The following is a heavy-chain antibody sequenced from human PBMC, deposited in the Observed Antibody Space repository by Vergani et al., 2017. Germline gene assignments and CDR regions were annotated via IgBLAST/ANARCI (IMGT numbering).Heavy chain of an antibody. J-gene: IGHJ3*02. V-gene: IGHV3-30*02. D-gene: IGHD3-10*01. CDR1: GFTFSSYG. CDR2: IRYDGSNK. CDR3: AKFGSYGSGGDAFDI. Sequence: QVQLVESGGGVVQPGGSLSLSCAASGFTFSSYGMHWVRQAPGKGLEWVAFIRYDGSNKYYADSVKGRFTISRDNSKNTLYLQMNSLRAEDTAVYYCAKFGSYGSGGDAFDIWGQGTMVTVSS.